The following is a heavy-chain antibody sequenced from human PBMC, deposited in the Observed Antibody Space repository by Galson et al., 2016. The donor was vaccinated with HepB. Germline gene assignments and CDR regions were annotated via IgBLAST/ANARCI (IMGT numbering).Heavy chain of an antibody. D-gene: IGHD4-17*01. CDR2: INPKRDGT. CDR1: GYTFTGYY. V-gene: IGHV1-2*02. Sequence: SVKVSCKASGYTFTGYYIHWLRRAPGQGLEWMGWINPKRDGTYYAKKFQGGVTMTRDTSISTAYMELSRLTSDDTAVYYCAREGADYGPEYWGQGTLVTVPS. CDR3: AREGADYGPEY. J-gene: IGHJ4*02.